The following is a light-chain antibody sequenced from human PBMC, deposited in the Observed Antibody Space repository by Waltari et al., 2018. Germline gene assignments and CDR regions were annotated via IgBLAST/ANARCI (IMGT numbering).Light chain of an antibody. CDR3: SSYAGSNNWV. CDR2: EVS. Sequence: QSALTQPPSASGSPGPSVTISCTGTSSDVGVYNYVYWYQQHPGKAPKLMIFEVSKRPSGVPDRFSGSKSGNTASLTVSGLQADDEAHYYCSSYAGSNNWVFGGGTKLTVL. J-gene: IGLJ3*02. CDR1: SSDVGVYNY. V-gene: IGLV2-8*01.